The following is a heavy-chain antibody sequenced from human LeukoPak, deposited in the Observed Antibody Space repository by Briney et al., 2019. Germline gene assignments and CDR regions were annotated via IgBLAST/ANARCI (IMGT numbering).Heavy chain of an antibody. CDR3: ARGIRYGNDF. CDR2: IYDYGTT. J-gene: IGHJ4*02. Sequence: SETLSLTCNVSGRSIINYYWTSVRQPPGKGLEWIGYIYDYGTTNYNPSLKSRVTISVDTSKNQFSLSLTSVTAADTAVYYCARGIRYGNDFWGQGTLVTVSS. D-gene: IGHD6-13*01. V-gene: IGHV4-59*01. CDR1: GRSIINYY.